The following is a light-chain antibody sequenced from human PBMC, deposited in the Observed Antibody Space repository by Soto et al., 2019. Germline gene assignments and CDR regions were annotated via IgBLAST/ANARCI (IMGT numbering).Light chain of an antibody. Sequence: EIVMRQSPATLSVSPGERATLSCRASQSVSSNLAWYQQKPGQAPRLLIYDASTRATGVPDRFSGSGSGPEYTLTITRLEPEDFAVYSCQQYGSSLFSFGPGTKVDIK. J-gene: IGKJ3*01. CDR1: QSVSSN. CDR2: DAS. CDR3: QQYGSSLFS. V-gene: IGKV3D-15*02.